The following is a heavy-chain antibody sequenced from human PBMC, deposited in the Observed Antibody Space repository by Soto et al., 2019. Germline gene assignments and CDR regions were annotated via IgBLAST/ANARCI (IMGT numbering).Heavy chain of an antibody. D-gene: IGHD2-21*02. Sequence: QVRLQESGPGLVKPSETLSLTCTVSGGSISSYYWSWIRQPPGKGLEWIGYMYNTGSTIYKPSLKRRVTISVDTSKNQFSLKLNSVPAADTAVYYCARDLWGYCGADCYPLDVWGQGTTVTVSS. CDR2: MYNTGST. CDR3: ARDLWGYCGADCYPLDV. V-gene: IGHV4-59*01. J-gene: IGHJ6*02. CDR1: GGSISSYY.